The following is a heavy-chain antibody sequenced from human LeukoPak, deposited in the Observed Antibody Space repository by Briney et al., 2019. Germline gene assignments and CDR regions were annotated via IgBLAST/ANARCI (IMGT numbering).Heavy chain of an antibody. Sequence: SETLSLTCTVSSGSISSYYWSWIRQPPGKGLEWIGYIYYSGSTNYNPSLKSRVTISVDTSKNQFSLKLSSVTAADTAVYYCARASYYYDSSGYYTLFAFDYWGQGTLVTVSS. CDR3: ARASYYYDSSGYYTLFAFDY. D-gene: IGHD3-22*01. CDR2: IYYSGST. V-gene: IGHV4-59*01. CDR1: SGSISSYY. J-gene: IGHJ4*02.